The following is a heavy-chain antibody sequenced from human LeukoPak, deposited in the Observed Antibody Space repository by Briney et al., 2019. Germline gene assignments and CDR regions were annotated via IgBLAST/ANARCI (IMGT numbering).Heavy chain of an antibody. J-gene: IGHJ2*01. D-gene: IGHD4-23*01. CDR1: GFRFHNYA. CDR2: ISWNSDNI. CDR3: ARADYGANSGDIWYFDL. Sequence: GRSLRLSCAGSGFRFHNYAMHWVRQAPGKGLEWDSGISWNSDNIAYADSVKGRFTISRDNAKNSLYLQMKSLRDDDMALYYCARADYGANSGDIWYFDLWGRGTLVTVSS. V-gene: IGHV3-9*03.